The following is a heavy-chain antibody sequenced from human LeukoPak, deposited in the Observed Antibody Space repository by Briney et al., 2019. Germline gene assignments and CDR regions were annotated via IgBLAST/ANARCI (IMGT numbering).Heavy chain of an antibody. CDR2: ISSSGSTI. CDR3: ARARVGTDAFDI. V-gene: IGHV3-11*04. J-gene: IGHJ3*02. D-gene: IGHD2-2*01. Sequence: GGSLRLSCAASGFTFSDYYMSWIRQAPGKGLEWVSYISSSGSTIYYADSVKGRFTISRDNSKNTLYLQMNSLRAEDTAVYYCARARVGTDAFDIWGQGTMVTVSS. CDR1: GFTFSDYY.